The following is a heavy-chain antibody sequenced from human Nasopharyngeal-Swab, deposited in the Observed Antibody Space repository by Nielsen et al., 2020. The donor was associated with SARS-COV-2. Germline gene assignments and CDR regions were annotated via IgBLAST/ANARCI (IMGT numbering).Heavy chain of an antibody. CDR3: AKDYSYYDSSGYPITFDY. J-gene: IGHJ4*02. V-gene: IGHV3-30*18. CDR2: ISYDGSNK. D-gene: IGHD3-22*01. CDR1: GFTFSSYG. Sequence: GGSLRLSCAASGFTFSSYGMHWVRQAPGKGLEGVAVISYDGSNKYYADSVKGRFTISRDNSKNTLYLQMNSLRAEDTAVYYCAKDYSYYDSSGYPITFDYWGQGTLVTVSS.